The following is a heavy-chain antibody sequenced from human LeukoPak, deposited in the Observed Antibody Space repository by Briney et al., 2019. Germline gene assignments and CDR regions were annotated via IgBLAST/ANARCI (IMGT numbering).Heavy chain of an antibody. V-gene: IGHV3-30-3*01. Sequence: PGGSLRLSCAASGFTFSSYAIHWVRQAPGKGLEWVAVISYDGSNKYYADSVKGRFTISRDNSKNTLYLQMNSLRAEDTAVYYCARPEYSGSYYRAFDIWGQGTMVTVSS. D-gene: IGHD1-26*01. CDR2: ISYDGSNK. CDR1: GFTFSSYA. J-gene: IGHJ3*02. CDR3: ARPEYSGSYYRAFDI.